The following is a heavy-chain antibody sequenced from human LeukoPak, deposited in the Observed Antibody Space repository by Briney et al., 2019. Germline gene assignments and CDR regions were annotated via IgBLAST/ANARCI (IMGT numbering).Heavy chain of an antibody. Sequence: PSETLSLTCTASGGSISSSSYYWGWIRQPPGKGLEWIGSIYYSGSTYYNPSLKSRVTISVDTSKNQFSLKLSSVTAADTVVYYCARLLRVGYCSSTSCNWFDPWGQGTLVTVSS. CDR1: GGSISSSSYY. D-gene: IGHD2-2*03. V-gene: IGHV4-39*07. J-gene: IGHJ5*02. CDR3: ARLLRVGYCSSTSCNWFDP. CDR2: IYYSGST.